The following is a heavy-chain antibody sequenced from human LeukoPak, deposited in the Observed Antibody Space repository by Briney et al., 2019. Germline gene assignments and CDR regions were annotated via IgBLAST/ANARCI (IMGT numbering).Heavy chain of an antibody. D-gene: IGHD3-9*01. V-gene: IGHV3-7*05. CDR1: GFTFSSDW. J-gene: IGHJ6*02. Sequence: GGSLRLSCAASGFTFSSDWMSWVRQAPGKGLEWVANIKQDGSEKYYVDSVKGRFTISRDNAKNSLYLQMDSLRAEDTAVYYCARDGPPVRYFDWLSHYGMDVWGQGTTVTVSS. CDR3: ARDGPPVRYFDWLSHYGMDV. CDR2: IKQDGSEK.